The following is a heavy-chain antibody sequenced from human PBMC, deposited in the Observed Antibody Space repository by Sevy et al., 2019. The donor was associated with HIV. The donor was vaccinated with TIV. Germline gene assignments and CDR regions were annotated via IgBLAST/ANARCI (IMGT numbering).Heavy chain of an antibody. CDR2: ISYDGSNK. CDR1: GFTFSSYA. Sequence: GGSLRLSCAASGFTFSSYAMHWVRQAPGKGLEWWAVISYDGSNKYYADSVKGRFTSSRDNSKNTLNLQMNSLRAEDTAVYYCARVLVGCWYGMDVWGQGTTVTTSS. CDR3: ARVLVGCWYGMDV. V-gene: IGHV3-30-3*01. D-gene: IGHD2-2*01. J-gene: IGHJ6*02.